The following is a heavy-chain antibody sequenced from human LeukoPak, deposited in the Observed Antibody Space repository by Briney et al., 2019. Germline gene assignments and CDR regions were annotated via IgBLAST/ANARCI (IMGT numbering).Heavy chain of an antibody. CDR3: AKGHGDWAGNYFDY. D-gene: IGHD3-9*01. J-gene: IGHJ4*02. V-gene: IGHV3-23*01. Sequence: GGSLRLFCAASGFTFSLYGMNWVRQARGKGLEGVSAISGTGASIYYADSVKGRFTISRDNSKNTPYLQIHTLRAEDTAIYYCAKGHGDWAGNYFDYWGQGTLVSVSS. CDR1: GFTFSLYG. CDR2: ISGTGASI.